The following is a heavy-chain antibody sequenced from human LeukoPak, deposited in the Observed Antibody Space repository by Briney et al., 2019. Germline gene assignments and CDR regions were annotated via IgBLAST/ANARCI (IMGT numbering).Heavy chain of an antibody. Sequence: PGGSLRLSCAASGFTVSSYEMNWVRQAPGKGLEWVSTISAGGVTTYYADSVKGRFTISRDNSKNTLHLHMNSLRVGDAAVYYCVTRGTTATKYLEYWGQGTLVTVSS. V-gene: IGHV3-23*01. CDR3: VTRGTTATKYLEY. J-gene: IGHJ4*02. D-gene: IGHD1-1*01. CDR1: GFTVSSYE. CDR2: ISAGGVTT.